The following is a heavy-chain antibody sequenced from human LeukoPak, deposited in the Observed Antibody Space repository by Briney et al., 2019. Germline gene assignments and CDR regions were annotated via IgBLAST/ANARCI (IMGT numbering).Heavy chain of an antibody. CDR2: ISWHSGSI. D-gene: IGHD6-19*01. CDR1: GFTSDDYA. V-gene: IGHV3-9*02. J-gene: IGHJ6*02. Sequence: GRSLRLSCAASGFTSDDYAMHWVRQVPGKGLEWVSGISWHSGSIAYADSVKGRFAISRDAAKNSLYLQTNSLRAEDSALYYCAKGGGSYHYYYMDVWGQGTTVTVSS. CDR3: AKGGGSYHYYYMDV.